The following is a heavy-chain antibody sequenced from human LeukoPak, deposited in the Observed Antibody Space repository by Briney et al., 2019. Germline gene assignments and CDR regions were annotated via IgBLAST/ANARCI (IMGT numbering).Heavy chain of an antibody. D-gene: IGHD1-1*01. CDR3: ARDGYGYNYMDV. J-gene: IGHJ6*03. V-gene: IGHV3-53*01. Sequence: PGGSLRLSCVASGLTVSSNFMSWVRQAPGKGLEWVSVIYSGGTTYYADSVKGRFTISRDNSKNTLYLQMNSLRAEDTAMYYCARDGYGYNYMDVWGKGTTVTVSS. CDR1: GLTVSSNF. CDR2: IYSGGTT.